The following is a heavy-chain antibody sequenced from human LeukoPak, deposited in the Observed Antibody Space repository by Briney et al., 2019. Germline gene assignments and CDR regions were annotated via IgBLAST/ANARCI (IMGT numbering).Heavy chain of an antibody. CDR1: GFTFSNAW. CDR2: IKSETDGGTT. J-gene: IGHJ4*02. V-gene: IGHV3-15*07. D-gene: IGHD3-16*01. CDR3: TPDPFWDFDY. Sequence: GGSLRLSCAASGFTFSNAWMNWVRQAPGKGLEWVGRIKSETDGGTTDYAAPVKGRFTISRDDSKNTLYLQMNSLKTEDTAVYYCTPDPFWDFDYWGQGTLVTVSS.